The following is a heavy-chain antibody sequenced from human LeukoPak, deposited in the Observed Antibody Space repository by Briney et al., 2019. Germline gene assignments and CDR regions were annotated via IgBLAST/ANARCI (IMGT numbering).Heavy chain of an antibody. CDR2: INPNSGGT. CDR3: ARDHCSSTSCQNLDY. V-gene: IGHV1-2*02. CDR1: GYTFTSYD. J-gene: IGHJ4*02. D-gene: IGHD2-2*01. Sequence: ASVKVSCKASGYTFTSYDINWVRQATGQGLEWMGWINPNSGGTNYAQKFQGRVTMTRDTSISTAYMELSRLRSDDTAVYYCARDHCSSTSCQNLDYWGQGTLVTVSS.